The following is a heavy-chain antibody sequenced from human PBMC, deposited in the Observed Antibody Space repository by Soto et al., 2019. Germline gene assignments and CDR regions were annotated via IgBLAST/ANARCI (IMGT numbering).Heavy chain of an antibody. Sequence: ASVKVSCKASGGTFSGYAISWVRQAPGQGLEWMGGIIPIFGTANYAQKFQGRVTITADESTSTAYMELSSLRSEDTAVYYCARADLVFVAATLYYYYGTDALGQATTVTVPS. CDR1: GGTFSGYA. CDR2: IIPIFGTA. J-gene: IGHJ6*02. D-gene: IGHD2-15*01. CDR3: ARADLVFVAATLYYYYGTDA. V-gene: IGHV1-69*13.